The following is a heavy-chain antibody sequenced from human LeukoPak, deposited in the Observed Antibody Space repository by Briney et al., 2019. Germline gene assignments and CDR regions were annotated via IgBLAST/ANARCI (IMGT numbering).Heavy chain of an antibody. CDR2: INGDGSET. CDR1: EFTLSNHW. Sequence: PGGSLRLSCTAAEFTLSNHWMHGVRQGPGKGLVWVSNINGDGSETTYADSVRGRFTISRDKGRNMMFLQMNSLRAEDTAVYFCAMGGECSYGYFDYWGQGIPVTVSS. CDR3: AMGGECSYGYFDY. V-gene: IGHV3-74*01. J-gene: IGHJ4*02. D-gene: IGHD5-18*01.